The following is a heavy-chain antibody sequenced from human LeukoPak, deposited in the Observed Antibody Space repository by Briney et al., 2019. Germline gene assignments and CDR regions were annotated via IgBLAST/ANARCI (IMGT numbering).Heavy chain of an antibody. CDR3: ARGLIGSGWSGWFDP. V-gene: IGHV1-18*01. CDR2: ISAYTGNT. D-gene: IGHD6-19*01. Sequence: ASVKVSCKASGYTFTSYGISWVRQAPGQGLEWMGWISAYTGNTNYAQKLQGRVTMTTDTSTSTAYMELRSLRSDDTAVYYCARGLIGSGWSGWFDPWGQGTLVTVSS. J-gene: IGHJ5*02. CDR1: GYTFTSYG.